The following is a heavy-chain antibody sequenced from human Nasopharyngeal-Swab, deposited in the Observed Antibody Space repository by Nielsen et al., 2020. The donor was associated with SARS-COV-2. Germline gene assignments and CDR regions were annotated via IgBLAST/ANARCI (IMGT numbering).Heavy chain of an antibody. CDR1: GYTFTSYA. D-gene: IGHD3-22*01. CDR3: ARAPDTMIVVDIMWGHWFDP. V-gene: IGHV1-3*01. Sequence: ASVKVSCKASGYTFTSYAMHWVRQAPGQRLEWMGWINAGNGNTKYSQKFQGRVTITRDTSASTAYMELSSLRSEDTAVYYCARAPDTMIVVDIMWGHWFDPWGQGTLVTVSS. J-gene: IGHJ5*02. CDR2: INAGNGNT.